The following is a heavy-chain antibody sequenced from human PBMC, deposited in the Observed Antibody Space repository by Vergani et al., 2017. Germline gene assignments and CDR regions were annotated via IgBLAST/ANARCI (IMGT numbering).Heavy chain of an antibody. V-gene: IGHV5-51*01. CDR3: ARHLTTTVLRFLEWLPDY. J-gene: IGHJ4*02. CDR2: IYPGDSDT. D-gene: IGHD3-3*01. CDR1: GYSFTSYW. Sequence: EVQLVQSGAEVKKPGESLKISCKGSGYSFTSYWIGWVRQMPGKGLEWMGIIYPGDSDTRYSPSFQGQVTISADKSISTAYLQWSSLKASDTAMYYCARHLTTTVLRFLEWLPDYWGQGTLVTVSS.